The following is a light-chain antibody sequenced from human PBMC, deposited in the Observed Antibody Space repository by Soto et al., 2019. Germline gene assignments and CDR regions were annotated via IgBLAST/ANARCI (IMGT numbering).Light chain of an antibody. J-gene: IGKJ1*01. CDR2: GVF. CDR3: QKYDRAPQT. CDR1: QTVGRNY. Sequence: EIVLTQSPGTLSLSPGESATLSCRASQTVGRNYLAWYQHKPGQAPRLLIYGVFSRATGIPDRFSGSGSGADFNLTISRLQPEDFAAYFCQKYDRAPQTFGQGTKVEIK. V-gene: IGKV3-20*01.